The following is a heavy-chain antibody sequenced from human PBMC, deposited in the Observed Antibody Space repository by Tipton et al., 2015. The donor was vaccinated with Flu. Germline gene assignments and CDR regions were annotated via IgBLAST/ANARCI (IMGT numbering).Heavy chain of an antibody. D-gene: IGHD1-26*01. Sequence: SLRLSCVASGFTFSNYWMHWVRQGPGKGLVWVSRIEGDGRTTDYADSVQGRFTISRDNAKNTLFLQMNNLRVEDTGVYYCARIVTPGVGATSVWGQGTLVTVSS. J-gene: IGHJ4*02. V-gene: IGHV3-74*01. CDR1: GFTFSNYW. CDR3: ARIVTPGVGATSV. CDR2: IEGDGRTT.